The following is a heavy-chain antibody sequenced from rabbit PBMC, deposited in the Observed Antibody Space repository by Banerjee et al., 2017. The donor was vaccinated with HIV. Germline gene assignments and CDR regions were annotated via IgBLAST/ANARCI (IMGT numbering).Heavy chain of an antibody. CDR3: ARDLAGVIGWNFGL. V-gene: IGHV1S45*01. J-gene: IGHJ4*01. CDR2: IDVGSSGNT. CDR1: GFSFSNGYV. D-gene: IGHD4-1*01. Sequence: QEQLEESGGDLVKPEGSLTLTCTASGFSFSNGYVICWVRQAPGKGPEWIACIDVGSSGNTYYASWAKGRFTISKTSSTTVTLQMTSLTAADTATYFCARDLAGVIGWNFGLWGPGTLVTVS.